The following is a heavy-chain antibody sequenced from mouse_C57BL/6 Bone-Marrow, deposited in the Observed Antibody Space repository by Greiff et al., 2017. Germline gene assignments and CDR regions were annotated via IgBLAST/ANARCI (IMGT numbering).Heavy chain of an antibody. CDR1: GYTFTSYW. CDR3: ARTRVRLRRWAMDY. V-gene: IGHV1-7*01. J-gene: IGHJ4*01. CDR2: INPSSGYT. Sequence: QVQLQQSGAELAKPGASVKLSCKASGYTFTSYWMHWVKQRPGQGLEWIGYINPSSGYTKYNQKFKDKDTLTADKSSSTAYMQLSSLTYEDSAVYYCARTRVRLRRWAMDYWGQGTSVTVSS. D-gene: IGHD2-14*01.